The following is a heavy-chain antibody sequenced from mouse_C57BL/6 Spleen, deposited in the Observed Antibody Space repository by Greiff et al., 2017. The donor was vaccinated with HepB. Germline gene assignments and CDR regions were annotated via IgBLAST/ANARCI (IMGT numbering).Heavy chain of an antibody. Sequence: QVQLKQPGAELVMPGASVKLSCKASGYTFTSYWMHWVKQRPGQGLEWIGEIDPSDSYTNYNQKFKGKSTLTVDKSSSTAYMQLSSLTSEDSAVYYCARSRGAYDYDGGFAYWGQGTLVTVSA. D-gene: IGHD2-4*01. V-gene: IGHV1-69*01. CDR2: IDPSDSYT. CDR1: GYTFTSYW. CDR3: ARSRGAYDYDGGFAY. J-gene: IGHJ3*01.